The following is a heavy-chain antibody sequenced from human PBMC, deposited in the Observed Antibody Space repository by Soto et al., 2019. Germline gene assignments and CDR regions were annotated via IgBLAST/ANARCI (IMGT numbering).Heavy chain of an antibody. D-gene: IGHD1-26*01. CDR2: ISAYNGNT. Sequence: QVQLVQSGAEVKKPGASVKVSCKAFGYMFTSYGISWVRQAPGQGLEWMGRISAYNGNTNYAQKFQGRVTMTTDTPTSTAYRELRSLRSDDTAVYYGARVSERVSWFDPWGQGTLVTVSS. CDR1: GYMFTSYG. V-gene: IGHV1-18*01. J-gene: IGHJ5*02. CDR3: ARVSERVSWFDP.